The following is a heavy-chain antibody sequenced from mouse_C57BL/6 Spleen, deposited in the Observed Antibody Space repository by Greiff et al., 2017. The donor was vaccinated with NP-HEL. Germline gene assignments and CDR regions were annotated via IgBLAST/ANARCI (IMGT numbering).Heavy chain of an antibody. J-gene: IGHJ2*01. Sequence: QVQLKESGPELVKPGASVKISCKASGYAFSSSWMNWVKQRPGKGLEWIGRIYPGDGDTNYNGKFKGKATLTADKSSSTAYMQLSSLTAEDSAVDFCARWGVGGYWGQGTTLTVSS. CDR3: ARWGVGGY. D-gene: IGHD1-1*02. CDR1: GYAFSSSW. CDR2: IYPGDGDT. V-gene: IGHV1-82*01.